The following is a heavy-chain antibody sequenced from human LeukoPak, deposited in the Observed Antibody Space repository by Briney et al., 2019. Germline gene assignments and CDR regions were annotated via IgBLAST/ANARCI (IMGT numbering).Heavy chain of an antibody. Sequence: GGSLRLSCAASGFTFSSYEMNWVRQAPGKGLEWVSYISSSGSTKYYADSVKGRFTISRDNSKNSLFLQMNSLRAEDTAVYYCTRTPSTVSTRIRFDYWGQGTLLSVSS. J-gene: IGHJ4*02. CDR2: ISSSGSTK. CDR3: TRTPSTVSTRIRFDY. CDR1: GFTFSSYE. D-gene: IGHD2-21*02. V-gene: IGHV3-48*03.